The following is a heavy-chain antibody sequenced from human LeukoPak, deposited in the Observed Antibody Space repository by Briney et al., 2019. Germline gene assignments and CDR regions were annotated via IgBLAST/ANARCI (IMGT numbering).Heavy chain of an antibody. Sequence: GGSLRLSCAASGFGFSTAWLSWVRQAPGKGLEWVGRIKSKNAGGTTDYAAPVKVRFTISRDDSKNTLFLNMNSLRSEDTAVYFCSTGSYYWGQGTLVTVSS. V-gene: IGHV3-15*01. CDR3: STGSYY. J-gene: IGHJ4*02. CDR2: IKSKNAGGTT. CDR1: GFGFSTAW.